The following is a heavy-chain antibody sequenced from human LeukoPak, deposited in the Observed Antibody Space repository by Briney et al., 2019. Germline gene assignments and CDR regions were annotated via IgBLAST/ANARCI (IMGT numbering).Heavy chain of an antibody. D-gene: IGHD2-15*01. CDR1: GYTFTSYA. CDR3: ARDPLVVVAATYYYYYGMDV. Sequence: ASVKVSCKASGYTFTSYAMHWVRQAPGQRLEWMGWINAGNGNTKYSQKLQGRVTMTTDTSTSTAYMELRSLRSDDTAVYYCARDPLVVVAATYYYYYGMDVWGQGTTVTVSS. V-gene: IGHV1-3*01. J-gene: IGHJ6*02. CDR2: INAGNGNT.